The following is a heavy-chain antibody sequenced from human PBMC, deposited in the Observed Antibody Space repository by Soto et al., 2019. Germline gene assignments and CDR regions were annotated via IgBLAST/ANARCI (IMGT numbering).Heavy chain of an antibody. CDR3: AGALTTVTTYYYYYMDV. J-gene: IGHJ6*03. V-gene: IGHV1-69*02. CDR2: IIPILGIA. D-gene: IGHD4-17*01. Sequence: SVKVSCKASGGTFSSYTISWVRQAPGQGLEWMGRIIPILGIANYAQKFQGRVTITADKSTSTAYMELSSLRSEDTAVYYCAGALTTVTTYYYYYMDVWGKGTTVTVSS. CDR1: GGTFSSYT.